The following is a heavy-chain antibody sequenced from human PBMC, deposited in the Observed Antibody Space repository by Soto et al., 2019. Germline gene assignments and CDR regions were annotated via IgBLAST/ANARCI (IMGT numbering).Heavy chain of an antibody. CDR3: ARTSVSNYTWFDP. Sequence: QGQLVQSGAEVKKPGASVKVSCKASGYTFTDYDISWVRQAPGQGLEWMGWISVDNGNTKYVESLQGRVTMTTETSTSTAYLEVRSLRSDDTAVYYCARTSVSNYTWFDPWGHGTLVAVSS. CDR2: ISVDNGNT. J-gene: IGHJ5*02. V-gene: IGHV1-18*01. CDR1: GYTFTDYD. D-gene: IGHD4-4*01.